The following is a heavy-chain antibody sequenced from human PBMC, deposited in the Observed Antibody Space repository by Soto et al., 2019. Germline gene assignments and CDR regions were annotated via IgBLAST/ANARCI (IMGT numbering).Heavy chain of an antibody. V-gene: IGHV3-33*01. CDR1: KFAFSTYG. D-gene: IGHD4-4*01. J-gene: IGHJ4*02. CDR2: IWNDSSNK. Sequence: QVQLVESGGGVVQPGGSLRLSCAASKFAFSTYGMHWVRQAPGKWLEWVAVIWNDSSNKYYADSVRGRFTISRDNSKNTLYLQMNSLRAEDTAVYYCARSNLNFFDYWGQGTLVTVSS. CDR3: ARSNLNFFDY.